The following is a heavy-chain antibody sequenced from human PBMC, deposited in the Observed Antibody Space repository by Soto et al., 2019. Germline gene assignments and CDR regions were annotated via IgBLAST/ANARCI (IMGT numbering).Heavy chain of an antibody. J-gene: IGHJ5*02. D-gene: IGHD3-10*02. CDR3: ARGNSITMSHNWFDP. CDR2: IYHSGST. Sequence: SETLSLTCAVSGYSIISGYYWGWIRQPPGKGLEWIGSIYHSGSTYYNPSLKSRVTISVDTSKNQFSLKLSSVTAADTAVYYCARGNSITMSHNWFDPWGQGTLVTVSS. CDR1: GYSIISGYY. V-gene: IGHV4-38-2*01.